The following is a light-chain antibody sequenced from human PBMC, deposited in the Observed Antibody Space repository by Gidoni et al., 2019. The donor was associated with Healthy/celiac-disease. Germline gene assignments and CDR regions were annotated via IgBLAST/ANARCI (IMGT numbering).Light chain of an antibody. CDR2: GAS. J-gene: IGKJ4*01. CDR1: QSVNSN. Sequence: EIVMTQSPATLSVSPGERATLSCRASQSVNSNLAWYQQKPGQAPRLLIYGASSGSGTEFTLIISSLQSEDFAVYYCQQYNNWPPLTFGGGTKVEIK. CDR3: QQYNNWPPLT. V-gene: IGKV3-15*01.